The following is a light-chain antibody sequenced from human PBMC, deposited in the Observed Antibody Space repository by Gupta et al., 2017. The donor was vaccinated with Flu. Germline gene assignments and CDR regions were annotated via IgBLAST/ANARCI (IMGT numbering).Light chain of an antibody. Sequence: DIVMTQSPDSLAVPLGERATINCTSSQNLLYHSNNRDYLAWYQSKPGQPPKLLFYWASARGSGVPDRFRGSGSGRDFSLTIRSLQADDVALYYCQQYFSAPLTFGGGTKVNIK. CDR3: QQYFSAPLT. V-gene: IGKV4-1*01. CDR1: QNLLYHSNNRDY. CDR2: WAS. J-gene: IGKJ4*01.